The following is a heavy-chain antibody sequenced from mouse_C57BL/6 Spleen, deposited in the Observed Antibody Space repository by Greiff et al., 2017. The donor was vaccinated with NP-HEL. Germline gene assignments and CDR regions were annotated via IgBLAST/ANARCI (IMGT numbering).Heavy chain of an antibody. CDR2: IDPYDSYT. V-gene: IGHV1-69*01. CDR1: GYTFTSYW. CDR3: ARGYYDYDGAMDY. D-gene: IGHD2-4*01. J-gene: IGHJ4*01. Sequence: QVHVKQPGAELVMPGASVKLSCKASGYTFTSYWMHWVKQRPGQGLEWIGEIDPYDSYTNYNQKFKGKSTLTVDKSSSTAYMQLSSLTSEDSAVYDCARGYYDYDGAMDYWGQGTSVTVSS.